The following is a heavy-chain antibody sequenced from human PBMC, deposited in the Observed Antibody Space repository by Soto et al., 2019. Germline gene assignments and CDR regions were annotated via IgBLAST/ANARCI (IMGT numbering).Heavy chain of an antibody. CDR2: MNPSGGVT. V-gene: IGHV1-46*03. CDR3: ASSEAVPTTTESYWYIDV. CDR1: GYTFTDYY. Sequence: QVQLVQSGAEVKKPGASVRISCKASGYTFTDYYLHWVRQAPGQGLEWMGIMNPSGGVTSYAQKFQGRVDVTRDTSTSTVYMQLSSLRSEDTAVYYCASSEAVPTTTESYWYIDVWGKGTTVTVSS. D-gene: IGHD2-2*01. J-gene: IGHJ6*03.